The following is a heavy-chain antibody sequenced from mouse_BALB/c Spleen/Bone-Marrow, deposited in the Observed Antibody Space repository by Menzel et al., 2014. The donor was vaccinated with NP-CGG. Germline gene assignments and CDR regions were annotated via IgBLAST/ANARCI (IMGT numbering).Heavy chain of an antibody. Sequence: EVKVVESGGGLVKPGGSLKLSCAASGFTFSSYAMSWVRQTPEKRLEWVATISSGGSYTYYPDSVKGRFTISRDNAKNTLYLQMSSLRSEGTAMYYCARHGITRLLDYWGQGTTLTVSS. V-gene: IGHV5-9-3*01. CDR2: ISSGGSYT. CDR1: GFTFSSYA. D-gene: IGHD2-4*01. J-gene: IGHJ2*01. CDR3: ARHGITRLLDY.